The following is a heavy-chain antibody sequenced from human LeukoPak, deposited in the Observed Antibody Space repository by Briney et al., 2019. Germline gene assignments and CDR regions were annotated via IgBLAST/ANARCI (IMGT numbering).Heavy chain of an antibody. CDR3: AREGSYGTDY. Sequence: SETLSLTCTVSGGSISSYYWSWIRQPPGKGMEWIGYIYYSGSTNYNPSLKSRVTISVDTSKNQFSLKLSSVTAADTAVYYCAREGSYGTDYWGQGTLVTVSS. D-gene: IGHD5-18*01. CDR1: GGSISSYY. V-gene: IGHV4-59*01. J-gene: IGHJ4*02. CDR2: IYYSGST.